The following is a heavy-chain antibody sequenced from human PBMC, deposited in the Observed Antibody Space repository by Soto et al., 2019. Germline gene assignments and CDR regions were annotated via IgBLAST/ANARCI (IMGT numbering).Heavy chain of an antibody. CDR1: GFTFSDYY. CDR2: ISSSGSTI. D-gene: IGHD3-16*01. Sequence: GGSLRLSCAASGFTFSDYYMSWIRQAPGKGLEWVSYISSSGSTIYYADSVKGRFTISRDNAKNSLYLQMNSLRAEDTAVYYCARATFWDYIWGSYVDYWGQGTLVTVSS. CDR3: ARATFWDYIWGSYVDY. J-gene: IGHJ4*02. V-gene: IGHV3-11*01.